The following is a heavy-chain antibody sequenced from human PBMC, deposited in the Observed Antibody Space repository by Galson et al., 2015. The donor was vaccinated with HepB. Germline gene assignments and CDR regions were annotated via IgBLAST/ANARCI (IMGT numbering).Heavy chain of an antibody. Sequence: QSGAEVKKPGESLRISCKASGYTFTSYDINWVRQATGQGLEWMGWVNPNSGNTGYAQKFQGRVTMTRNTSISTAYMELSSLRSEDTAVYYCARVVPAAPVAWAPNMDVWGQGTTVTVSS. CDR2: VNPNSGNT. CDR3: ARVVPAAPVAWAPNMDV. D-gene: IGHD2-2*01. CDR1: GYTFTSYD. J-gene: IGHJ6*02. V-gene: IGHV1-8*01.